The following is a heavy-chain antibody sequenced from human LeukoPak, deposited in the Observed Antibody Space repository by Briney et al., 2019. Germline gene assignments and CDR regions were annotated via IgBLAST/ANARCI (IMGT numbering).Heavy chain of an antibody. J-gene: IGHJ4*02. CDR2: IYYSGST. CDR1: GGSISSYY. Sequence: KTSETLSLTCTVSGGSISSYYWSWIRQPPGKGLEWIGYIYYSGSTNYNPSLKSRVTISVDTSKNQFSLKLSSVTAADTAVYYCVGSGNSGFDYWGQGTLVTVSS. D-gene: IGHD4-23*01. CDR3: VGSGNSGFDY. V-gene: IGHV4-59*08.